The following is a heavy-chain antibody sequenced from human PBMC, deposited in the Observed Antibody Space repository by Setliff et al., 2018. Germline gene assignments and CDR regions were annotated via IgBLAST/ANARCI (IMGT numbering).Heavy chain of an antibody. Sequence: KPSETLSLTCSVSGYSISSGYYWGWIRQPPGKGLEWIGSIYHNGNSYYNPSLKSRVTISVDTSKNQLSLKLNSVTAADTAVYYCARQIDYGGNSHFDYWGQGTLVTVSS. V-gene: IGHV4-38-2*01. J-gene: IGHJ4*02. D-gene: IGHD4-17*01. CDR2: IYHNGNS. CDR1: GYSISSGYY. CDR3: ARQIDYGGNSHFDY.